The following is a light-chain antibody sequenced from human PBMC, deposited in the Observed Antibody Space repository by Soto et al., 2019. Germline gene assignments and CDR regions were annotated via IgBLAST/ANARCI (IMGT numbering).Light chain of an antibody. V-gene: IGKV3-15*01. CDR3: QPHNNWPVVT. Sequence: EMVMTQSPVTLSGSPGERVTLSCRASRTISRNLAWYQQKPGQAPRLLIYGASTRATGIPDRFSGSGSGTEFTLTINSLQSEDFCMYYCQPHNNWPVVTFGGGTRVEIK. J-gene: IGKJ4*01. CDR1: RTISRN. CDR2: GAS.